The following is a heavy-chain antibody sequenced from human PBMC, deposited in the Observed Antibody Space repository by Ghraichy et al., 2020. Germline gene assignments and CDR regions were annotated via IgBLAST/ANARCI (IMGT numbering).Heavy chain of an antibody. CDR2: INHSGST. D-gene: IGHD3-22*01. J-gene: IGHJ4*02. Sequence: SETLSLTCAVYGGSFSGYYWSWIRQPPGKGLEWIGEINHSGSTNYNPSLKSRVTISVDTSKNQFSLKLSSVTAADTAVYYCARGRGGYYSYYFDYWGQGTLVTVSS. CDR1: GGSFSGYY. CDR3: ARGRGGYYSYYFDY. V-gene: IGHV4-34*01.